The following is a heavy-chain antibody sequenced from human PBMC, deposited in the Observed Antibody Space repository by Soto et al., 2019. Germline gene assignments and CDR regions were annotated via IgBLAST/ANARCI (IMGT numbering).Heavy chain of an antibody. CDR3: TRDTGKYYFDY. V-gene: IGHV3-30-3*01. J-gene: IGHJ4*02. Sequence: GGSLRLSCAASGFTFSSYAMNWVRQAPGKGLQWVAIISYDGNNKYYPDSVKGRFTISRDNSKNTLYLQMNSLRAEDTAMYYCTRDTGKYYFDYWGQGALVTVSS. D-gene: IGHD7-27*01. CDR1: GFTFSSYA. CDR2: ISYDGNNK.